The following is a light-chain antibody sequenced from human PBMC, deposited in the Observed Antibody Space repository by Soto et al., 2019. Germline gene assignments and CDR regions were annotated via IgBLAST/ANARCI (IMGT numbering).Light chain of an antibody. Sequence: EIVLTQSPATLSLSPGERATLSCRASQSVSSYLAWYQQKPGQAPSLLIYDASNRATGIPARFSGSGSGTDFTLTISSLEPEDFAVDYCQQRSNWPPTWTFGQGTKVEIK. CDR2: DAS. CDR3: QQRSNWPPTWT. CDR1: QSVSSY. V-gene: IGKV3-11*01. J-gene: IGKJ1*01.